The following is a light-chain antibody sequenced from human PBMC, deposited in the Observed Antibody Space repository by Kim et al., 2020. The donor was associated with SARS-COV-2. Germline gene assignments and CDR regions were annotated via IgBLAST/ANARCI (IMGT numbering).Light chain of an antibody. Sequence: ASGGAGVTITCRASQGIRNDLGWYQQKPGQAPQRLIYAASTLQSGVPSRFSGSGSGTEFTLTISGLQPEDFATYYCEQHNSHPFTFGGGTKVDIK. CDR2: AAS. J-gene: IGKJ4*01. CDR1: QGIRND. V-gene: IGKV1-17*01. CDR3: EQHNSHPFT.